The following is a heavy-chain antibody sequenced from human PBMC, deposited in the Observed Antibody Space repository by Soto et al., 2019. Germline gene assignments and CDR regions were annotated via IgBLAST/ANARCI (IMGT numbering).Heavy chain of an antibody. Sequence: QVQLVQSGAEVKKPGSSVKVSCKTPGGTFSNYGLTWVRQAPGQGLEWLGGIIRIFGTAKYAQKFQGRVTLTADESTSTGYMELTSLKSDDTAVYYCARASGMSYFDSWGQGTLVTVSS. V-gene: IGHV1-69*01. J-gene: IGHJ4*02. CDR2: IIRIFGTA. CDR3: ARASGMSYFDS. CDR1: GGTFSNYG.